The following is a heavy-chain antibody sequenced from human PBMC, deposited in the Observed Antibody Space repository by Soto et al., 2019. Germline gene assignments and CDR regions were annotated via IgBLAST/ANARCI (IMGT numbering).Heavy chain of an antibody. CDR2: HSNDGITK. Sequence: QLVESGGGVVQPGTSLRLSCAASGSTFSSSGWHWVRQAPGKGLEWVAFHSNDGITKNYADSVKGRFTIFRDNSKNKVSLQIDSLRGDDTAVYYCAKDGPNFDVDGWGQGTTVTVSS. J-gene: IGHJ6*02. V-gene: IGHV3-30*18. CDR1: GSTFSSSG. D-gene: IGHD1-1*01. CDR3: AKDGPNFDVDG.